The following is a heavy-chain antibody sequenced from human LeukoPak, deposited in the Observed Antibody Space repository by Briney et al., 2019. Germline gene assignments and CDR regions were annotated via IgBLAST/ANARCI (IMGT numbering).Heavy chain of an antibody. CDR2: IYNSGST. CDR1: GGSISSSSYH. V-gene: IGHV4-39*01. CDR3: ASRITMVRGVKHSKAVSNYYYYMDF. D-gene: IGHD3-10*01. Sequence: PSETLSLTCTVSGGSISSSSYHWGWIRQPPGTGLEWIGSIYNSGSTYYNPSLKSRVTISVDTSKNQFSLKLSSVTAADTAVYYCASRITMVRGVKHSKAVSNYYYYMDFWGKGATVTVSS. J-gene: IGHJ6*03.